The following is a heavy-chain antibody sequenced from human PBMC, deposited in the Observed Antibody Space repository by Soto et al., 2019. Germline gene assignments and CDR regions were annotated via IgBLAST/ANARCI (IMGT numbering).Heavy chain of an antibody. Sequence: SETLSLTCTVSGGSISSGGYYWSWIRQHPGKGLEWIGYIFYSGSSYYSPSLRSRVTMSVDTPKNQFSLRLSSVTAADTAVYYCARGKAEQLWLLAYWGQGTMVTVYS. CDR1: GGSISSGGYY. V-gene: IGHV4-31*03. D-gene: IGHD5-18*01. CDR3: ARGKAEQLWLLAY. CDR2: IFYSGSS. J-gene: IGHJ4*02.